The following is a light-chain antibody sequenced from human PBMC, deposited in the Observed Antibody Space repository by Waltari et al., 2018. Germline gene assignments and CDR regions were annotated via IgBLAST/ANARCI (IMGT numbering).Light chain of an antibody. V-gene: IGLV1-44*01. Sequence: QSVLTQSPSASGTPGQRVTISCSGSNSNIGSNPANWYQQLPGEAPKLLIYDNDQRRAGFPDRFSGSTSGSPASLAISWLQSEDEAEYYCAAWDDSLNGYVFGTGTKVTVL. CDR2: DND. CDR1: NSNIGSNP. J-gene: IGLJ1*01. CDR3: AAWDDSLNGYV.